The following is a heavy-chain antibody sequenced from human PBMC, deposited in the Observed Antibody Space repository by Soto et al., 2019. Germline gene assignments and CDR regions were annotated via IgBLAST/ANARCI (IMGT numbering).Heavy chain of an antibody. CDR2: VSYDGYNK. J-gene: IGHJ1*01. CDR1: GFTFNSYG. D-gene: IGHD2-21*01. Sequence: QVQLVESGGGVVQPGRSLRLSCAASGFTFNSYGMHWVRQAPGKGLEWVAVVSYDGYNKYYADSVKGRLTFSRDNSKNNLIMQMNSLGAEDTALYYCGGGSIRCAGEIIQHWGQGTLVTVSS. V-gene: IGHV3-30*03. CDR3: GGGSIRCAGEIIQH.